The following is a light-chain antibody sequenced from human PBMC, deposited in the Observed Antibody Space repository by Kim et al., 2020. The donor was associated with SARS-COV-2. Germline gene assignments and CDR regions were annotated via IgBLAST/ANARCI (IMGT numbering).Light chain of an antibody. CDR1: ESDIGGYNF. CDR2: DVT. Sequence: GQSVTISCTGNESDIGGYNFFCCYQQQPNTAPQPILYDVTQRPSGVPGCFSGSRAGNTASLTISGLQAEDEADYYCCSYAGTYTWIFGGGTQLTVL. CDR3: CSYAGTYTWI. V-gene: IGLV2-11*01. J-gene: IGLJ2*01.